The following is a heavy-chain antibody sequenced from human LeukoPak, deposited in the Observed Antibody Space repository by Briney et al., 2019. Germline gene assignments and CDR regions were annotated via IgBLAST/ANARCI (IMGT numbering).Heavy chain of an antibody. Sequence: GGSLRLSCAASGFTFSDYWMSWVRQAPGKGLEWVANIKQDGSEKHYVDSVKGRFTISRDNAKKSLYLQMDSLRAEDADVYYCARNVVNYDFWSGYYFWFDPWGQGTLVTVSS. CDR3: ARNVVNYDFWSGYYFWFDP. V-gene: IGHV3-7*01. CDR2: IKQDGSEK. J-gene: IGHJ5*02. CDR1: GFTFSDYW. D-gene: IGHD3-3*01.